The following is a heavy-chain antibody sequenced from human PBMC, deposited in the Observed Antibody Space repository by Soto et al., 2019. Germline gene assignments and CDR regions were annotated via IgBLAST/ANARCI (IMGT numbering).Heavy chain of an antibody. CDR2: INSDGSST. D-gene: IGHD6-19*01. CDR1: GFTFRSYW. J-gene: IGHJ4*02. CDR3: ARDPGIAVLGRLADY. V-gene: IGHV3-74*01. Sequence: GGSLRLSCAASGFTFRSYWMHWVRQVPGKGLVWVSHINSDGSSTNYADSVKGRFTISRDNAKNTLYLQMTSLRAEDTAVYYCARDPGIAVLGRLADYWGQGSLVTVSS.